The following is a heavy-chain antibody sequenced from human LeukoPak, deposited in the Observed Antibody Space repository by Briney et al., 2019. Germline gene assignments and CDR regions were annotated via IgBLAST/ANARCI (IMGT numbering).Heavy chain of an antibody. CDR1: GFTFSYDW. J-gene: IGHJ4*02. Sequence: GGSLRLSCAASGFTFSYDWMHWVRQAPGKGLVWVARIDTDGSSTTYADSVKGRFTISRDNAKNSLYLQMNSLRAEDTAVYYCARDLLRFLEWLSPTFDYWGQGTLVTVSS. V-gene: IGHV3-74*01. CDR3: ARDLLRFLEWLSPTFDY. D-gene: IGHD3-3*01. CDR2: IDTDGSST.